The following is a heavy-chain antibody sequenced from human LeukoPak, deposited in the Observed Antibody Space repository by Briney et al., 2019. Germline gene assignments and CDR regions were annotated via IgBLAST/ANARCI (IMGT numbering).Heavy chain of an antibody. CDR2: ISGSSSHT. CDR1: GFSFSDYY. CDR3: ARFELDSGGYATNFDS. J-gene: IGHJ4*02. V-gene: IGHV3-11*06. D-gene: IGHD3-22*01. Sequence: GGSLRLSCVVSGFSFSDYYMNWIRQTPGKGLEWLSYISGSSSHTLYADSVKGRFTISRDNAKNSLYLQMDSLRAEDTAVYYCARFELDSGGYATNFDSWGQGTLVTVSP.